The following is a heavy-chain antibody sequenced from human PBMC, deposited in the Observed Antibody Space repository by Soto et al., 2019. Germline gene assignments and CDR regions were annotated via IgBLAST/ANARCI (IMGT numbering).Heavy chain of an antibody. J-gene: IGHJ4*02. V-gene: IGHV3-23*01. D-gene: IGHD5-18*01. CDR3: AKDLGSTSLLFRVDTAMGYYFDY. CDR2: ISGSGGST. CDR1: GFTFSSYA. Sequence: EVQLLESGGGLVQPGGSLRLSCAASGFTFSSYAMSWVRQAPGKGLEWVSAISGSGGSTYYADSVKGRFTISRDNSKNKLYLQMNSLRAEDTAVYYCAKDLGSTSLLFRVDTAMGYYFDYWGQGTLVTVSS.